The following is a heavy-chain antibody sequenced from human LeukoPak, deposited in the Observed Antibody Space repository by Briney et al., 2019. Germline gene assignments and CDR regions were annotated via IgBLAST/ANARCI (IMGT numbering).Heavy chain of an antibody. CDR2: IIPIFDMI. J-gene: IGHJ4*02. CDR3: ARDPEYDSPGYLSGYFDS. Sequence: ASVKVSCKASGYTFTSYYMHWVRQAPGQGLEWMGRIIPIFDMINYAQNFQGRVTITADKSTTTVFLELSSLRSEDTALFFCARDPEYDSPGYLSGYFDSWGQGTLVTVSA. D-gene: IGHD3-22*01. CDR1: GYTFTSYY. V-gene: IGHV1-46*01.